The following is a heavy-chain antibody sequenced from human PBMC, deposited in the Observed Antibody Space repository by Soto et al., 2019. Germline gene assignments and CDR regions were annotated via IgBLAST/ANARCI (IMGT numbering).Heavy chain of an antibody. CDR1: GGSISSGDYY. D-gene: IGHD6-13*01. V-gene: IGHV4-30-4*01. Sequence: QVQLQESGPGLVKPSQTLSLTCTVSGGSISSGDYYWSWIRQPPGKGLEWIGYIYYSGSTYYNPALKSRVTISVDTSKTQFSLKLSSVTAADTAVYFCARSLFGIAAAIPWGQGTLVTVSS. CDR2: IYYSGST. J-gene: IGHJ5*02. CDR3: ARSLFGIAAAIP.